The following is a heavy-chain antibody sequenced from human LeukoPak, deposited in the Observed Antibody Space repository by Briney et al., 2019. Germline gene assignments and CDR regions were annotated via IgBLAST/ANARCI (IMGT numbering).Heavy chain of an antibody. Sequence: GGSLRLSCAASGFPFSTYWITWVRQAPGKGLEWVANIKNDGSEKYYVDSVKGRFTISRDNAKNSLYLQMNSLRAEDTAVYYCAREGGSSGWPAFAWFDPWGQGTLVTVSS. CDR2: IKNDGSEK. CDR3: AREGGSSGWPAFAWFDP. D-gene: IGHD6-19*01. V-gene: IGHV3-7*01. J-gene: IGHJ5*02. CDR1: GFPFSTYW.